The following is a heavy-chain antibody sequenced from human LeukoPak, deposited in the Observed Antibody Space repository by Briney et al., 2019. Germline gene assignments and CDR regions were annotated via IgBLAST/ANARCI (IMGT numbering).Heavy chain of an antibody. J-gene: IGHJ4*02. V-gene: IGHV3-21*01. CDR2: ISSSSSYI. Sequence: PGGSLRLSCAASGFTFSSCSMNWVRQAPGKGLEWVSSISSSSSYIYYADSVKGRFTISRDNAKNSLYLQMNSLRAEDTAVYYCARARAYDSSGYVLAYWGQGTLVTVSS. D-gene: IGHD3-22*01. CDR3: ARARAYDSSGYVLAY. CDR1: GFTFSSCS.